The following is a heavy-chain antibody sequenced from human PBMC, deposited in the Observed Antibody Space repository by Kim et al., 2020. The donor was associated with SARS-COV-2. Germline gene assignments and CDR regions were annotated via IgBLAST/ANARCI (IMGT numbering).Heavy chain of an antibody. Sequence: GKTNYAHRIPGRVTMTIDTSTRTAYMDLRSLRSDDTAVYYCARENGIFDIWGQGTMVAVS. CDR2: GKT. J-gene: IGHJ3*02. CDR3: ARENGIFDI. V-gene: IGHV1-18*01.